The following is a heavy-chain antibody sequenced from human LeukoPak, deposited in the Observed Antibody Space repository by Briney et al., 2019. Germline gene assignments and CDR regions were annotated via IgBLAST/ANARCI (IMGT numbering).Heavy chain of an antibody. V-gene: IGHV1-46*01. CDR1: AYPFTTYY. CDR2: INPSDGST. CDR3: TRDSSRGWFSVDH. D-gene: IGHD6-19*01. J-gene: IGHJ4*02. Sequence: ALVKVSCKTSAYPFTTYYMHWVRQAPGQRLEWMGVINPSDGSTSYAQKFRGRLTMTRDTSTSTLYMDLSSLIFEDTAVYFCTRDSSRGWFSVDHWGQGTLVTVSS.